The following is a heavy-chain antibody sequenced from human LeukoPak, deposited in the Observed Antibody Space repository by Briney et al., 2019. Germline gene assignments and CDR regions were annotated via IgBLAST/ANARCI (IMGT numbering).Heavy chain of an antibody. CDR1: GFTFNNYA. J-gene: IGHJ4*02. D-gene: IGHD4-17*01. CDR2: VTGSGGAT. CDR3: AKEGTTVTTPIDY. Sequence: GGSLRPSCAASGFTFNNYALSWVRQTPGKGLEWVSTVTGSGGATYYADSVKGRFTISRDNSKNTLYLQMNSLRAEDTAVYYCAKEGTTVTTPIDYWGQGTLVTVSS. V-gene: IGHV3-23*01.